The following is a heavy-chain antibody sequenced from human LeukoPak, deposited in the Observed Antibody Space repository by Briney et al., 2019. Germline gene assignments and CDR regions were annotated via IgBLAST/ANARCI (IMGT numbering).Heavy chain of an antibody. Sequence: PGGSLRLSCAASGFTFSSYEMNWVRQAPGKGLEWVSSISSSSSYIYYADSVKGRFTISRDNAKNSLYLQMNSLRAEDTAVYYCARDFTPLRLKGDIVVVPAAGGFDYWGQGTLVTVSS. CDR1: GFTFSSYE. CDR3: ARDFTPLRLKGDIVVVPAAGGFDY. D-gene: IGHD2-2*01. CDR2: ISSSSSYI. V-gene: IGHV3-21*01. J-gene: IGHJ4*02.